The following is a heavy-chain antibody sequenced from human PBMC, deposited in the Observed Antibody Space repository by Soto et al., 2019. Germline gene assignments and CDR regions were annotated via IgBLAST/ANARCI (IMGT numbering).Heavy chain of an antibody. J-gene: IGHJ4*02. Sequence: PSETLSLTCAVSGDSITSGGYSWNWIRQPPGKGLEWIGYIYHSGTTYYNPSLKSRVTISLDTSNNQFSLELNSVTAADTAMYYCAGSEGMGVTTFDYWGQGTLVTVSS. CDR2: IYHSGTT. CDR1: GDSITSGGYS. D-gene: IGHD3-10*01. V-gene: IGHV4-30-2*01. CDR3: AGSEGMGVTTFDY.